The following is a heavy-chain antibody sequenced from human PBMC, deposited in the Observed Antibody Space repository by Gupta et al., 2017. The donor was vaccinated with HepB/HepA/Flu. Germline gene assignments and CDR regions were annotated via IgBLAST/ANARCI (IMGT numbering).Heavy chain of an antibody. V-gene: IGHV2-70*04. D-gene: IGHD3-3*01. CDR3: ARDASSSTYGVDSFFDY. Sequence: QVTLKESGPALVKPTQTLTLTCTFSGFSLRTSGMRVSWIRQPPGKALEWLARIDWDDDKFYNASLKTRLTISKDTSKNQVVLTMTDVDPEDTATDYCARDASSSTYGVDSFFDYWGQGTLVTVSS. CDR1: GFSLRTSGMR. CDR2: IDWDDDK. J-gene: IGHJ4*02.